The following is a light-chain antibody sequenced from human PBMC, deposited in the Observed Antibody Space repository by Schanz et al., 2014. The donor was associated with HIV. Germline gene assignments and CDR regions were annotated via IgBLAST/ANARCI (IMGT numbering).Light chain of an antibody. CDR3: QSYDNSLSSRV. CDR2: EVT. CDR1: RSDVGGYNH. Sequence: QSVLTQPRYASGSPGQSVTISCTGTRSDVGGYNHVSWYQQHPGSAPKVIIYEVTKRPSGVPDRFSGSKSDSSASLTITGLQAEDEADYYCQSYDNSLSSRVFGGGTKLTVL. J-gene: IGLJ3*02. V-gene: IGLV2-8*01.